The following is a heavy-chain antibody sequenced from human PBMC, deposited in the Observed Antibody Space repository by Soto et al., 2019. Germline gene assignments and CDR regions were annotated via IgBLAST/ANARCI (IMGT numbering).Heavy chain of an antibody. V-gene: IGHV4-31*03. CDR2: IYYSGST. Sequence: QVQLQESGPGLVKPSQTLSLTCTVSGGSISSGGYYWSWIRQHPGKGLEWIRDIYYSGSTYYNPSLKSRVTISVDTSKNQFSLKLSSVTAADTAVYYCARGSPIVGFGELPKNWFDPWGQGTLVTVSS. CDR1: GGSISSGGYY. J-gene: IGHJ5*02. D-gene: IGHD3-10*01. CDR3: ARGSPIVGFGELPKNWFDP.